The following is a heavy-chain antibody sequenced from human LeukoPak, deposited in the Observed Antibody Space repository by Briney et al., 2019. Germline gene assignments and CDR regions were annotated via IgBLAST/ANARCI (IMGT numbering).Heavy chain of an antibody. CDR2: INPRGST. V-gene: IGHV4-34*01. Sequence: SETLSLTCTVSGGSISSYYWSWIRQPPGKGLEWIGEINPRGSTNYNPSLKSRVTLSADTSKNQFSLTLNSVTAADTAVYYCARRRVGYYFDYWGQGTLVTVSS. J-gene: IGHJ4*02. CDR3: ARRRVGYYFDY. D-gene: IGHD6-13*01. CDR1: GGSISSYY.